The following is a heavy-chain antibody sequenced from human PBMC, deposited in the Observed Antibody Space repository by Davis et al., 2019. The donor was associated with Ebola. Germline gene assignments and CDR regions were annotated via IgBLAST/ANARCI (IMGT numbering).Heavy chain of an antibody. CDR3: ARASSSWPRLGYFDY. V-gene: IGHV4-34*01. CDR2: INHSGST. D-gene: IGHD6-13*01. J-gene: IGHJ4*02. CDR1: GGSFSGYY. Sequence: MPGGSLRLSCAVYGGSFSGYYWSWIRQPPGKGLEWIGEINHSGSTNYNPSLKSRVTISVDTSKNQFSLKLSSVTAADTAVYYCARASSSWPRLGYFDYWGQGTLVTVSS.